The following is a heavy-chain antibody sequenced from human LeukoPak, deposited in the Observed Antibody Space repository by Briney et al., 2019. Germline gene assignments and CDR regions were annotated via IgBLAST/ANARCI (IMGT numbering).Heavy chain of an antibody. CDR2: ISSGSSYR. V-gene: IGHV3-21*01. D-gene: IGHD3-22*01. Sequence: GGSLRLSCAASGFTFSTYSMNWVRQAPGKGLEWVSSISSGSSYRYYADSVKGRFTISRDNAKNSLYLQMDSLRAEDTAVYYCAKGDSSGYYYSDYWGQGTLVTVSS. CDR1: GFTFSTYS. J-gene: IGHJ4*02. CDR3: AKGDSSGYYYSDY.